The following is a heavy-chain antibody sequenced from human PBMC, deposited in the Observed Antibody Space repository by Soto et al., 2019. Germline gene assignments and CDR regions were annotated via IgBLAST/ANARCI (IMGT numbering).Heavy chain of an antibody. Sequence: GGSLRLSCAASGFTFSSYGMHWVRQAPGKGLEWVAVISYDGSNKYYADSVKGRFTISRDNSKNTLYLQMNSLRAEDTAVYYCAKGYGWGPMDFWGQGTTVTVSS. CDR1: GFTFSSYG. D-gene: IGHD3-10*01. CDR2: ISYDGSNK. CDR3: AKGYGWGPMDF. V-gene: IGHV3-30*18. J-gene: IGHJ6*02.